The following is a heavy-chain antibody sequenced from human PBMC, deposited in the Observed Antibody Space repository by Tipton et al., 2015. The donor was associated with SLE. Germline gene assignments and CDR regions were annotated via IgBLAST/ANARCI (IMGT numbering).Heavy chain of an antibody. CDR2: ISSSGSTI. CDR1: GFTFSDYY. J-gene: IGHJ3*02. V-gene: IGHV3-11*01. Sequence: SLRLSCAASGFTFSDYYMSWIRQAPGKGLEWVSYISSSGSTIYYADSVKGRFTISRDNAKNSLYLQMNSLRAEDTAVYYCARDRAYYDFWVAFDIWGQGTMVTVSS. D-gene: IGHD3-3*01. CDR3: ARDRAYYDFWVAFDI.